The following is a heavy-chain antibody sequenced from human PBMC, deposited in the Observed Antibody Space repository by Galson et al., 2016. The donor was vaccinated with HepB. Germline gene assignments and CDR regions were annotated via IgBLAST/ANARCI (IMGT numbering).Heavy chain of an antibody. Sequence: SVKVSCKASGYLFNSYDINWMRQATGQGLEWMGWMKPRSGNTVYAQKFQGRVTMTRETSITTAHLELTSLSPEDTAVYFCARALSPPNDYGNPYYFDSWGQGTLVTVSS. CDR1: GYLFNSYD. V-gene: IGHV1-8*01. CDR2: MKPRSGNT. CDR3: ARALSPPNDYGNPYYFDS. J-gene: IGHJ4*02. D-gene: IGHD4-11*01.